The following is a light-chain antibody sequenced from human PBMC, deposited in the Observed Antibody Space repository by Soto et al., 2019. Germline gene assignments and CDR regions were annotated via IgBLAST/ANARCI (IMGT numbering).Light chain of an antibody. V-gene: IGLV1-44*01. CDR1: SSNIGRDP. J-gene: IGLJ1*01. Sequence: QSVLTQPPSASGTPGQRVTISCSGSSSNIGRDPVNWYQELPGTAPKLLIYDNNQRPSVVPDRFSGSKSGTSASLAISGLQSEDEADYFCAGWDGSLRGFVFGTGTKVTGL. CDR2: DNN. CDR3: AGWDGSLRGFV.